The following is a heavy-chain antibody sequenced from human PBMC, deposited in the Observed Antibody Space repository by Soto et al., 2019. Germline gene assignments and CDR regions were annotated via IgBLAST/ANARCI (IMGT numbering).Heavy chain of an antibody. V-gene: IGHV3-21*01. J-gene: IGHJ3*02. CDR2: ISSSSSYI. D-gene: IGHD2-15*01. CDR3: ARGTVITTPNIVIFQWKGEFFDI. CDR1: GFTFSSYS. Sequence: EVQLVESGGGLVKPGGSLRLSCAASGFTFSSYSMNWVRQAPGKGLEWVSSISSSSSYIYYADSVKGRFTISRDNAKNSLYLQMTSMRAEDTAVYYCARGTVITTPNIVIFQWKGEFFDIWGQGTMVTVSS.